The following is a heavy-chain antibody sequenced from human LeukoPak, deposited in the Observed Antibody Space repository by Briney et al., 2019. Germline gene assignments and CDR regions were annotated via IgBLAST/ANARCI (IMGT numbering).Heavy chain of an antibody. CDR1: GFTFSSYA. CDR2: ISSTGGTT. CDR3: TKDASYAREFDNSGFFID. J-gene: IGHJ4*02. V-gene: IGHV3-23*01. Sequence: GGSLRLSCAASGFTFSSYAMSWVRQAPGKGLEWVSLISSTGGTTYYADSVKGRFTISRDKSKNTLYVQMNSLRADDTAVYYCTKDASYAREFDNSGFFIDWGQGTLVTVSS. D-gene: IGHD3-22*01.